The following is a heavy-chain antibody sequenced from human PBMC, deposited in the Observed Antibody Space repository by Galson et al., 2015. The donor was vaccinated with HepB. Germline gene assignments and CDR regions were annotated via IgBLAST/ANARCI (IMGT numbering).Heavy chain of an antibody. V-gene: IGHV7-4-1*02. CDR1: GYTFTSYA. D-gene: IGHD2-2*01. CDR3: ARDGCSSTSCYGGNWFDP. CDR2: INTNTGNP. Sequence: SVKVSCKASGYTFTSYAMNWVRQAPGQGLEWMGWINTNTGNPTYAQGFTGRFVFSLDTSVSTAYLQISSLKAEDTAVYYCARDGCSSTSCYGGNWFDPWGQGTLVTVSS. J-gene: IGHJ5*02.